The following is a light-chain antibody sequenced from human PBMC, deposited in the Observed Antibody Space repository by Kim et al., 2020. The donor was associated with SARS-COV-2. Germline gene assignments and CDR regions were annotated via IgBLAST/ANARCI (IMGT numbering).Light chain of an antibody. Sequence: SITNPSTGTSSDVGGYKYVSWYHQHPGKAPKLVIYEVSNRPSGVSNRFSGSKSGNTASLTISGLQAEDEADYYCSSYIRGSTNYVFGTGTKVTVL. J-gene: IGLJ1*01. V-gene: IGLV2-14*01. CDR1: SSDVGGYKY. CDR3: SSYIRGSTNYV. CDR2: EVS.